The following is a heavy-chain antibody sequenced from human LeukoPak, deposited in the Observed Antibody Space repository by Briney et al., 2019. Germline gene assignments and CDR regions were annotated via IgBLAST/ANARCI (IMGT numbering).Heavy chain of an antibody. J-gene: IGHJ4*02. CDR1: GFTFSDYH. Sequence: PGGSLRLSCAASGFTFSDYHMSWIRQAPGKGLEWVSYISSSGSTIYYADSVKGRFTIPRDNAKNSLYLQMNSLRAEDTAVYYCARGWVVGATRFDYWGQGTLVTVSS. CDR3: ARGWVVGATRFDY. V-gene: IGHV3-11*01. D-gene: IGHD1-26*01. CDR2: ISSSGSTI.